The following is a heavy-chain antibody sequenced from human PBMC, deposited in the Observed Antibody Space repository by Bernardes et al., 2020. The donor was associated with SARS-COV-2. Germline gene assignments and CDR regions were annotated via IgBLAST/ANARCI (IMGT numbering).Heavy chain of an antibody. CDR2: ISYDGSNK. V-gene: IGHV3-30*18. Sequence: GGSLRLSCVASGFSFSSYGMHWVRQAPGKGLEWVAVISYDGSNKYYADSVKGRFTISRDNSKNTLYLQMNSLRAEDTAVYYCAKERLGYCNAGSCPIDYWGQGTLVTVSS. CDR1: GFSFSSYG. J-gene: IGHJ4*02. D-gene: IGHD2-15*01. CDR3: AKERLGYCNAGSCPIDY.